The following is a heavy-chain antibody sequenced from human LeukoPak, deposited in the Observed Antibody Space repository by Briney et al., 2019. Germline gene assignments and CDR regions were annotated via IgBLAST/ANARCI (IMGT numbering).Heavy chain of an antibody. V-gene: IGHV3-30*18. CDR3: AKVPVGAGTEYYFDY. D-gene: IGHD6-19*01. CDR1: GFTFSSYG. Sequence: GGSLRLSCAASGFTFSSYGMHWVRQAPGKGLEWVAVISYDGSNKYYADSVKGRFTISRDNSKNTLYLQMNSLRAEDTAVYYCAKVPVGAGTEYYFDYWGQGTLVTVSS. CDR2: ISYDGSNK. J-gene: IGHJ4*02.